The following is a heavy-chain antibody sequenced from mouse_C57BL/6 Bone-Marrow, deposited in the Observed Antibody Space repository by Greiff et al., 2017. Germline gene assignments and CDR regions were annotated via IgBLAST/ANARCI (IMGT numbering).Heavy chain of an antibody. V-gene: IGHV1-81*01. Sequence: VKLVESGAELARPGASVKLSCKASGYTFTSYGISWVKQRTGQGLEWIGEIYPRSGNTYYNEKFKGKATLTADKSSSTAYMELRSLTSEDSAVYFCARFHYGSSPYFDYWGQGTTRTVSS. CDR3: ARFHYGSSPYFDY. D-gene: IGHD1-1*01. CDR2: IYPRSGNT. J-gene: IGHJ2*01. CDR1: GYTFTSYG.